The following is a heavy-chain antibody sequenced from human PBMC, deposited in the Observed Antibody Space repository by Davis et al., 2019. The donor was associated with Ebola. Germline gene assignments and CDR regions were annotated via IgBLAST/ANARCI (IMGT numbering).Heavy chain of an antibody. CDR1: GGSFSGYY. J-gene: IGHJ6*02. D-gene: IGHD5-18*01. CDR3: ARPVSPGYTYGYYYYDMDV. V-gene: IGHV4-34*01. Sequence: SETLSLTCAVYGGSFSGYYWSWIRQPPGKGLEWIGEINHSGSTNYNPSLESRVTISVDTSKNQLSLKLTSVTATDTAVYYCARPVSPGYTYGYYYYDMDVWGQGTTVTVSS. CDR2: INHSGST.